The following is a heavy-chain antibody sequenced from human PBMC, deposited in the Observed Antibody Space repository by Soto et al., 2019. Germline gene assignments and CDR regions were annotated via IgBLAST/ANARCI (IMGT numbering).Heavy chain of an antibody. Sequence: QVQLVQSRAEVKKPGASVKVSCKASGYTFTSYAMHWVRQAPGQRLEWMGWINAGNGNTKYSQKFQGRVTITRDTSASTAYMELSSLRSEDTAVYYCARDDIAVAGGIWNYFDYWGQGTLVTVSS. CDR2: INAGNGNT. CDR3: ARDDIAVAGGIWNYFDY. D-gene: IGHD6-19*01. V-gene: IGHV1-3*01. CDR1: GYTFTSYA. J-gene: IGHJ4*02.